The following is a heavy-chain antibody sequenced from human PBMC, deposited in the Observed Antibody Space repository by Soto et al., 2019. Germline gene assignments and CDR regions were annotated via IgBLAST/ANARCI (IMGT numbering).Heavy chain of an antibody. J-gene: IGHJ4*02. CDR3: ATARIPYQLLWEYYFDY. CDR1: GFNFSSFA. D-gene: IGHD2-2*01. Sequence: GGSLRLSCAASGFNFSSFAMNWVRQAPGKELEWVSIIIGIGGSTYYADSVKGRFTISRDNSKNTLYLQMDSLRVEDTAIYYCATARIPYQLLWEYYFDYWGQGTLVTVSS. CDR2: IIGIGGST. V-gene: IGHV3-23*01.